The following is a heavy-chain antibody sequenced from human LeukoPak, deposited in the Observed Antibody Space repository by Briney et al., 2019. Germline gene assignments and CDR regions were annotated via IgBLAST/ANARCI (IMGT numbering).Heavy chain of an antibody. CDR2: ISSRDSTI. V-gene: IGHV3-48*03. CDR3: ARRYCSSSSCTLDY. CDR1: GFTFSTYE. Sequence: PTGGSLRLSCAASGFTFSTYEMNWVRQAPGKGLEWVSYISSRDSTIYYADSVKGRFTISRDNAKNSLYLQMNSLRAEDTAVYYCARRYCSSSSCTLDYWGQGTLVTVSS. J-gene: IGHJ4*02. D-gene: IGHD2-2*01.